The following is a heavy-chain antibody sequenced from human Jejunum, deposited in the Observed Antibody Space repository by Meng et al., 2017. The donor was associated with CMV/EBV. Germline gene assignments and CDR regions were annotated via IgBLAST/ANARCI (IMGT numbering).Heavy chain of an antibody. D-gene: IGHD3-16*01. CDR2: ISAYNGNT. Sequence: GYRFSSYGVGWVRQAPGQALEWVGWISAYNGNTNYAQKFQGRVTMTTDTSTGTAYMELRSLKVDDTAVYYCARGQYYQYYYGLDVWGLGTTVTVSS. J-gene: IGHJ6*02. CDR3: ARGQYYQYYYGLDV. CDR1: GYRFSSYG. V-gene: IGHV1-18*01.